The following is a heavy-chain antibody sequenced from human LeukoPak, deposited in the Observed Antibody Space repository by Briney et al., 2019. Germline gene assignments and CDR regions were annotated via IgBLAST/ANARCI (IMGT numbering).Heavy chain of an antibody. CDR1: GGSFSSYY. CDR3: ARWNWDRDY. CDR2: INHSGST. J-gene: IGHJ4*02. V-gene: IGHV4-34*01. D-gene: IGHD1-1*01. Sequence: SETLSLTCAVYGGSFSSYYWSWIRQSPGKGLEWIGEINHSGSTNYNPSLKSRVTISVDTSKNQFSLKLSSVTAADTAVYYCARWNWDRDYWGQGTLVTVSS.